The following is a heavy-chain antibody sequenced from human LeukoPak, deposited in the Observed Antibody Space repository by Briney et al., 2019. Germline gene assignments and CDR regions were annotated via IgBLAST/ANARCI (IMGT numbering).Heavy chain of an antibody. Sequence: PGGSLRLSCAASGFTFSHYSMNWVRQAPGKGLEWVSSISSSSSYIYNADSVKGRFTISRDNAKNSLYLQLNGLRAEDTAVYFCGRGYPYYFDHWGQGTLVTVSS. CDR1: GFTFSHYS. J-gene: IGHJ4*02. CDR2: ISSSSSYI. D-gene: IGHD3-22*01. CDR3: GRGYPYYFDH. V-gene: IGHV3-21*01.